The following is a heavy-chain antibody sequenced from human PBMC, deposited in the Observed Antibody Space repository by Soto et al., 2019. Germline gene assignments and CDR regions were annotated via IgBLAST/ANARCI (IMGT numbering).Heavy chain of an antibody. CDR3: SRVDPGETSPFDH. D-gene: IGHD3-10*01. J-gene: IGHJ4*01. V-gene: IGHV1-24*01. Sequence: ASVKVSCKVSGYTLSELSMHWVRQAPGKGLEWMGRFDPEDGQTIYAQKFQGRVTMTGDTSADTAYMELSSLRSEDTAVYYCSRVDPGETSPFDHWGQ. CDR1: GYTLSELS. CDR2: FDPEDGQT.